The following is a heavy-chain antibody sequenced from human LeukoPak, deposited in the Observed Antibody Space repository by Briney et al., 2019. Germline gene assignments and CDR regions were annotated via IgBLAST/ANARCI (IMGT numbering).Heavy chain of an antibody. CDR1: GYSFTSYL. Sequence: GESLKISCKGSGYSFTSYLIGWVRQMPGKGLEWMGIIYPGDSDTRYSPSFQGQVTISADKSISTAYLQWSSLKASDTAMYYCARQGASSSCWFDPWGQGTLVTVSS. V-gene: IGHV5-51*01. J-gene: IGHJ5*02. D-gene: IGHD6-13*01. CDR3: ARQGASSSCWFDP. CDR2: IYPGDSDT.